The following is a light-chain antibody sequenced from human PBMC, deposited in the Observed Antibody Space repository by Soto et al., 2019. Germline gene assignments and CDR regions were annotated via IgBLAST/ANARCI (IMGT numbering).Light chain of an antibody. CDR2: DTS. Sequence: AVVTQEPSLTVSPGGTVTLTCGSSTGAVTSGHYPYWFQQKPGQAPRTLIYDTSNKHSWTPARFSGSLLGGKAALTLSGAQPGDEAEYYCLLSYGGFYVCGTGTKVPVL. CDR1: TGAVTSGHY. CDR3: LLSYGGFYV. J-gene: IGLJ1*01. V-gene: IGLV7-46*01.